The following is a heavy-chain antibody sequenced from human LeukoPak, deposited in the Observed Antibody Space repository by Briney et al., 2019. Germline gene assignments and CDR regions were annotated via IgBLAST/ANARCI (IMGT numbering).Heavy chain of an antibody. J-gene: IGHJ4*02. CDR3: ARGPGSMTTVPYGRGTIDY. CDR2: VYFDGGT. D-gene: IGHD4-17*01. Sequence: PSETLSLTCSVSGGSVTSGTYHWGWIRQPPGKGLEWIGSVYFDGGTHYKPSLQSRVTISVDTSKNQFSLKLSSVTAADTAVYYCARGPGSMTTVPYGRGTIDYWGQGTLVTVSS. V-gene: IGHV4-39*07. CDR1: GGSVTSGTYH.